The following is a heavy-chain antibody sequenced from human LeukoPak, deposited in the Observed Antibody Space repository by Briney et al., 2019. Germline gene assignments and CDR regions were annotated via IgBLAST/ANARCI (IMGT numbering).Heavy chain of an antibody. V-gene: IGHV4-4*09. CDR1: GGSVSGYY. D-gene: IGHD6-13*01. J-gene: IGHJ4*02. CDR2: FYTSANT. CDR3: AREDPIAAAGTLDY. Sequence: SETLSLTCTVSGGSVSGYYGSWIRQPPGKGLEWIGYFYTSANTNYNPSLKSRVTMSVDTSKNQFSLKLSSVTAADTAVYYCAREDPIAAAGTLDYWGQGTLATVSS.